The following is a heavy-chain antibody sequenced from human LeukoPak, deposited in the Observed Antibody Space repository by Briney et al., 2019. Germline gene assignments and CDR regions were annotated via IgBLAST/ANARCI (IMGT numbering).Heavy chain of an antibody. V-gene: IGHV5-51*01. CDR2: IYPDDSDA. CDR1: GYSFTTYW. J-gene: IGHJ5*02. D-gene: IGHD3-16*01. CDR3: ARLWGSAFGLFDP. Sequence: PGESLKISCKGSGYSFTTYWIAWVRQTPEKGLEWMGNIYPDDSDARYSPSFQGQVSISVDKSISTTYLQWSTLKASDTAIYYCARLWGSAFGLFDPWGQGTLVTVSS.